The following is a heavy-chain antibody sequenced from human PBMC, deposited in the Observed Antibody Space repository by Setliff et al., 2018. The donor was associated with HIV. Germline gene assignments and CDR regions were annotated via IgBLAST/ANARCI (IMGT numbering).Heavy chain of an antibody. CDR2: INQYGSEK. Sequence: GGSLRLSCAASGFTFSDHYMDWVRQAPGKGLEWVANINQYGSEKYYVDSVKGRFTISRDNAKKSLDLQMNSLRVDDTAVYYCARPGRSNYWDSFDYWGQGILVTVSS. J-gene: IGHJ4*02. CDR3: ARPGRSNYWDSFDY. D-gene: IGHD3-10*01. CDR1: GFTFSDHY. V-gene: IGHV3-7*01.